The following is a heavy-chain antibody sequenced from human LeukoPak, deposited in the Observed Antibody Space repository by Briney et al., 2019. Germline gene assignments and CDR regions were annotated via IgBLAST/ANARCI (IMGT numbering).Heavy chain of an antibody. CDR1: GYTLTGYY. J-gene: IGHJ4*02. V-gene: IGHV1-2*02. CDR3: ARLRIVGATPLPPIDY. D-gene: IGHD1-26*01. Sequence: ASVKVSCKASGYTLTGYYMHWVRQAPGQGLEWMGWINPNSGGTNYAQKFQGRVTMTRDTSISTAYMELSRLRSDDTAVYYCARLRIVGATPLPPIDYWGQGTLVTVSS. CDR2: INPNSGGT.